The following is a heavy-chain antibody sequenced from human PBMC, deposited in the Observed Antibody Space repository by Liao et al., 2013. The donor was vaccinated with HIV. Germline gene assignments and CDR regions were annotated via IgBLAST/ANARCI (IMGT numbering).Heavy chain of an antibody. CDR3: AREGFLWGITMIVGGAFDI. CDR2: IYTSGST. Sequence: QVQLQESGPGLVKPSETLSLTCTVSGGSISSYYWSWIRQPAGKGLEWIGRIYTSGSTNYNPSLKSRVTMSVDTSKNQFSLKLSSVTAADTAVYYCAREGFLWGITMIVGGAFDIWGQGTMVTVSS. D-gene: IGHD3-22*01. V-gene: IGHV4-4*07. J-gene: IGHJ3*02. CDR1: GGSISSYY.